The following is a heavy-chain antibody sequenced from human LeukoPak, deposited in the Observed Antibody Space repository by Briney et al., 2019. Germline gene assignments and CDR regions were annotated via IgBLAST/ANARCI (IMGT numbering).Heavy chain of an antibody. CDR2: IIPFRDIA. CDR3: ASQINYYGSGSYYHNWFDP. J-gene: IGHJ5*02. V-gene: IGHV1-69*04. Sequence: SVKVSCKASGGTFSSYAISWVRQAPGQGLEWMGRIIPFRDIANYAQYFQGRVTITADKSTSTAYMELSSLRSEDTAVYYCASQINYYGSGSYYHNWFDPWGQGTLVTVSS. D-gene: IGHD3-10*01. CDR1: GGTFSSYA.